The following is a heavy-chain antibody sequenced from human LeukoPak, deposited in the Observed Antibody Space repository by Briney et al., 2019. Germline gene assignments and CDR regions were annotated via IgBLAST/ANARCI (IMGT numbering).Heavy chain of an antibody. D-gene: IGHD2-2*02. V-gene: IGHV1-69*13. Sequence: GASVKVSCKASGYTFTGYYMHWVRQAPGQGLEWMGGIIPIFGTANYAQKFQGRVTITADESTSTAYMELSSLRSEDTAVYYCARVYPERYYFDYWGQGTLVTVSS. CDR3: ARVYPERYYFDY. CDR1: GYTFTGYY. CDR2: IIPIFGTA. J-gene: IGHJ4*02.